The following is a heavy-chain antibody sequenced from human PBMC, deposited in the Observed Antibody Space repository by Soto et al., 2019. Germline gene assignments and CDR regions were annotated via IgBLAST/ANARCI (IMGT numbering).Heavy chain of an antibody. CDR1: GFTFSSYG. CDR3: ARGQISRRVTTVTTYFDY. D-gene: IGHD4-17*01. J-gene: IGHJ4*02. CDR2: IWYDGSNK. Sequence: QVQLVESGGGVVQPGRSLRLSCAASGFTFSSYGMHWVRQAPGKGLEWVAVIWYDGSNKYYADSVKGRFTISRDNSKNKLYLQMNSLRAEDTAVYYGARGQISRRVTTVTTYFDYWGQGTLVTVSS. V-gene: IGHV3-33*01.